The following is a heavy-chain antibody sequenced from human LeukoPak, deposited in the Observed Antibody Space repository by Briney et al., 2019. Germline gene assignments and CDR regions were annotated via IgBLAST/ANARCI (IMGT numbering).Heavy chain of an antibody. V-gene: IGHV3-23*01. Sequence: GGSLRLSCAVSGFTFTSYSMTWVRQAPGKGLEWVSAISASGGNTYSADSVEGRFTISRDNSKNTVYLQMNSLTAEDTAVYYCAKDREVRGYYGLDVWGQGTTVTVSS. J-gene: IGHJ6*02. CDR2: ISASGGNT. CDR3: AKDREVRGYYGLDV. CDR1: GFTFTSYS. D-gene: IGHD3-10*01.